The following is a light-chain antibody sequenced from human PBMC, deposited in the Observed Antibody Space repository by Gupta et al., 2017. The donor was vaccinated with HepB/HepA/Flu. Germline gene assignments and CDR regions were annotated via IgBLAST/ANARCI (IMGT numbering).Light chain of an antibody. V-gene: IGKV4-1*01. J-gene: IGKJ4*01. CDR3: HQHYSAPRT. CDR1: QSVLSSSDNKNY. Sequence: IVMTQSPDSLTVSLGERATINCNSSQSVLSSSDNKNYLAWLQQKPGQPPKRLISWASTRESGVPDRFSGSGSGTDFTLTIDGLQAEDVALYYCHQHYSAPRTFGGGTKVEIK. CDR2: WAS.